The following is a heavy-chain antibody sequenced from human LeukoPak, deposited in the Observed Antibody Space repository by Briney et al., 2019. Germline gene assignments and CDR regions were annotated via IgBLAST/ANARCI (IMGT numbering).Heavy chain of an antibody. CDR3: ARGPYYDILTGYYSY. CDR1: GYTFTGYY. CDR2: INPNSGGT. J-gene: IGHJ4*02. V-gene: IGHV1-2*02. D-gene: IGHD3-9*01. Sequence: GASVKVSCKASGYTFTGYYMHWVRQAPGQGLEWMGWINPNSGGTNYAQKFQSRVTMTRDTSISTAYMELSRLRSDDTAVYYCARGPYYDILTGYYSYWGQGTLVTVSS.